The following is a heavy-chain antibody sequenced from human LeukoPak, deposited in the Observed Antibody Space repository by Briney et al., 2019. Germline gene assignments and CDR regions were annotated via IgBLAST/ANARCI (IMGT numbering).Heavy chain of an antibody. CDR2: ISSISDFI. CDR1: GFTFSSYS. D-gene: IGHD3-10*01. J-gene: IGHJ3*02. Sequence: GGSLRLSCAASGFTFSSYSMNWVRQAPGKGLEWVSSISSISDFIYYADSVRGRFTISRDNARNSLYLQMNSLRAEDTAVYYCARSLYGSGSPNDAFDIWGQGTMVTVSS. CDR3: ARSLYGSGSPNDAFDI. V-gene: IGHV3-21*01.